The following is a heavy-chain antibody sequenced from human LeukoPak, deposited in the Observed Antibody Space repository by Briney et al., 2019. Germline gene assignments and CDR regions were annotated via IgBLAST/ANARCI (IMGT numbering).Heavy chain of an antibody. CDR1: GFTFSSYG. J-gene: IGHJ6*03. CDR3: ARTVYCSSTSCYHYYYYMDV. CDR2: IRYDGSNK. Sequence: PGGSLRLSCAASGFTFSSYGMHWVRQAPGKGLEWVAFIRYDGSNKYYADSVKGRFTISRDNSKNTLYLQMNSLRAEDTAVYYCARTVYCSSTSCYHYYYYMDVWGKGTTVTVSS. D-gene: IGHD2-2*01. V-gene: IGHV3-30*02.